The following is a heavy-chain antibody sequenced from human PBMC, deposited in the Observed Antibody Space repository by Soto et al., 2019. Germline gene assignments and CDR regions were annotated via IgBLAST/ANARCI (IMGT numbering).Heavy chain of an antibody. CDR1: GDSINNYF. D-gene: IGHD2-2*01. CDR2: IYVTGST. Sequence: QVHLQESGPGLVKPSETLSLTCSVSGDSINNYFWSWIRQPAGKGLEWIGRIYVTGSTDYNPSLKSRVTMSVDTPKNQFSLKLSSVTAADTAVYFCARVSGIVVVPAAATTSPSFGLDVWGHGTAVTVSS. V-gene: IGHV4-4*07. J-gene: IGHJ6*02. CDR3: ARVSGIVVVPAAATTSPSFGLDV.